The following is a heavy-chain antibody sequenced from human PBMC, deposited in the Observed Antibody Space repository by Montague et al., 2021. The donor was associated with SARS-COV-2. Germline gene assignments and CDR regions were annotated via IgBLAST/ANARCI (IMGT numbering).Heavy chain of an antibody. CDR3: VRAFSNSFKWFDP. V-gene: IGHV3-48*03. CDR2: ISDSGRTT. J-gene: IGHJ5*02. D-gene: IGHD6-13*01. CDR1: GFTFSSFE. Sequence: SLRLSCAASGFTFSSFEMTWVRQAPGKGLEWISHISDSGRTTFYADSVKGRFTVPRDNAKDTVYLHMTTLTAEDTAVYYCVRAFSNSFKWFDPWGQGTLVTVSS.